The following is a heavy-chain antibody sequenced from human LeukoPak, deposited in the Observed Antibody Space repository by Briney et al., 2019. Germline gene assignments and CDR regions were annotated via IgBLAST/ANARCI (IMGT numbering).Heavy chain of an antibody. CDR3: AKIGYCSSASCLGDTFEI. V-gene: IGHV1-69*01. CDR1: GGTFSSYA. J-gene: IGHJ3*02. CDR2: IIPIFGTA. Sequence: GASVKVSCKASGGTFSSYAISWVRQAPGQGLEWMGGIIPIFGTANYAQKFQGRVTITADESTSTAYMELSSLRSEDTAVYYCAKIGYCSSASCLGDTFEIWGQGTMVTVSS. D-gene: IGHD2-2*01.